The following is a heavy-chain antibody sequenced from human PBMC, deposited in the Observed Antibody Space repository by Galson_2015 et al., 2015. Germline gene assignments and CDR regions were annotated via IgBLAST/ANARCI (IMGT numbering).Heavy chain of an antibody. J-gene: IGHJ4*02. CDR2: MSPKNGNT. CDR3: ARGVAAAAPDF. V-gene: IGHV1-8*02. CDR1: GYTFTNCD. D-gene: IGHD2-2*01. Sequence: SVKVSCKASGYTFTNCDINWVRQAAGQGLEWVGWMSPKNGNTGYAQKFQGRLTMTRNTSISTAYMELSRLTSDDTADYFCARGVAAAAPDFWGQGSLVIVSS.